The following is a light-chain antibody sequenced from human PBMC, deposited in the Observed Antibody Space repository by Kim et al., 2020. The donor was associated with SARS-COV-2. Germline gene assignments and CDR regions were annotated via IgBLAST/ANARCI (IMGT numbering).Light chain of an antibody. Sequence: GQSITISSNGTSSDVVGYNSVSWYQQHPGKAPKLIIYDVSNRPSGVSNRFSGSKSGNTASLTISGLLGEDEADYYCSSYSSTSTRVFGGGTQLTVL. CDR3: SSYSSTSTRV. CDR2: DVS. CDR1: SSDVVGYNS. J-gene: IGLJ3*02. V-gene: IGLV2-14*03.